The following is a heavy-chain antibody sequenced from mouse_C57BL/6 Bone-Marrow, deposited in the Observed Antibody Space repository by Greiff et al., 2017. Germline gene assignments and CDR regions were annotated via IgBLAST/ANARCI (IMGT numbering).Heavy chain of an antibody. CDR3: ARTGYFDV. Sequence: EVKVVESGGGLVKPGGSLKLSCAASGFTFSDSGMHWVRQAPEKGLEWVAYISSGSSTIYYADTVKGRFTIARYNAKNTLFLQMTSLWSEDTSMYYCARTGYFDVWGTGTTVTVSS. J-gene: IGHJ1*03. CDR2: ISSGSSTI. V-gene: IGHV5-17*01. CDR1: GFTFSDSG.